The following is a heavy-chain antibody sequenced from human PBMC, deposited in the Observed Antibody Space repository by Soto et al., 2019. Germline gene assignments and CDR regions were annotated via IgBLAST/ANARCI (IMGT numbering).Heavy chain of an antibody. Sequence: SETLSLTCSVSGGSMGEYFWSWIRQSPGKGLEWIGYIYYLGSTDYNPSLKSRVTISVDTSKRQFSLRLTSVTAADTAVYYCARDGYDGSGSPYPAYWGPGTQVTVSS. CDR3: ARDGYDGSGSPYPAY. D-gene: IGHD3-10*01. CDR1: GGSMGEYF. CDR2: IYYLGST. J-gene: IGHJ4*02. V-gene: IGHV4-59*01.